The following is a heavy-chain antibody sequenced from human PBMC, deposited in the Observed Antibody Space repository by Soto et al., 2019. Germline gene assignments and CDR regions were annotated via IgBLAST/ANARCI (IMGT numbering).Heavy chain of an antibody. CDR3: ARHPSSSSGWFDP. D-gene: IGHD6-6*01. Sequence: SETLSLTCAVSGYSISSGYYWGWIWQPPGKGLEWIGSIYHSGSTYYNPSLKSRVTISVDTSKNQFSLKLSSVTAADTAVYYCARHPSSSSGWFDPWGQGTLVTVSS. CDR1: GYSISSGYY. CDR2: IYHSGST. V-gene: IGHV4-38-2*01. J-gene: IGHJ5*02.